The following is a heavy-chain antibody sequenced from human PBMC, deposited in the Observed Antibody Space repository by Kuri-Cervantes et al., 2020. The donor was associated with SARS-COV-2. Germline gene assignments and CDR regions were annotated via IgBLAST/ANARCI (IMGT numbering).Heavy chain of an antibody. CDR3: ASFGTAYAVGVATTKEFDY. D-gene: IGHD5-12*01. Sequence: ASVKVSCKAAGYTFTDYYIHWVRQAPGQGLEWMGWINPISGGTKYAQKFQGRVTMTRDTSISTAYMELSRLRSDDTAVYYCASFGTAYAVGVATTKEFDYWGQGTLVTVSS. CDR1: GYTFTDYY. V-gene: IGHV1-2*02. CDR2: INPISGGT. J-gene: IGHJ4*02.